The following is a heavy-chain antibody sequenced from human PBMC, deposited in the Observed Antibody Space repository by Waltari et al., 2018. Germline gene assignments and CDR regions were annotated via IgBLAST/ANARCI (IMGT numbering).Heavy chain of an antibody. D-gene: IGHD3-10*01. CDR1: GYTFTTNP. J-gene: IGHJ4*02. CDR2: INVGKDNT. Sequence: QVQLVQSGAEVKKPGASVKVSCKASGYTFTTNPIHWVRQAPGQRLEWMGWINVGKDNTRYSQKFQGRVTITTDTSASTAYMELSNLRSEDTAVYYCAREAVRGGGCFDSWGQGTLVTVSS. CDR3: AREAVRGGGCFDS. V-gene: IGHV1-3*01.